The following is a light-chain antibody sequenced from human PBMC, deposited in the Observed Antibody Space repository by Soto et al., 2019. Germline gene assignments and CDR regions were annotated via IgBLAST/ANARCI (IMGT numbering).Light chain of an antibody. V-gene: IGLV2-8*01. CDR1: SSDVGGYNY. CDR3: SSYAGSNIC. CDR2: EVS. Sequence: QSALTQPPSASGSPGQSVTISCTGTSSDVGGYNYVSWYQQHPGKAPKLMIYEVSKRPSGVPDRFSGSKSGNTASLTVSGLQAEDEADYYCSSYAGSNICFGGGTKLTV. J-gene: IGLJ2*01.